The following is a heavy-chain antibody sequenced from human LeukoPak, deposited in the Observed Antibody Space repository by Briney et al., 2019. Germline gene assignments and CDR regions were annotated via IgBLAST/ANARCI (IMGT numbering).Heavy chain of an antibody. CDR1: GFTFSDYY. CDR3: ARDMYYGSGTPMQFGMDV. CDR2: ISNSGSTT. Sequence: PGGSLRLSCAASGFTFSDYYMSWIRQAPGKGLEWVSFISNSGSTTYYADSVKGRFTISRDNAKNSLYLQMNSLRADDTAMYYCARDMYYGSGTPMQFGMDVWGQGTAVIVSS. D-gene: IGHD3-10*01. J-gene: IGHJ6*02. V-gene: IGHV3-11*01.